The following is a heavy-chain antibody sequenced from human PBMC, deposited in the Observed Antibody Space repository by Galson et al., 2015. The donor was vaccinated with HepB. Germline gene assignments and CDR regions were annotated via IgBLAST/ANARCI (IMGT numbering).Heavy chain of an antibody. CDR2: ISGSGGST. J-gene: IGHJ6*02. CDR3: AKLGRFGEFRSPGMDV. Sequence: SLRLSCAASGFTFSSYAMSWVRQAPGKGLEWVSAISGSGGSTYYADSVKGRFTISRDNSKNTLYLQMNSLRAEDTAVYYCAKLGRFGEFRSPGMDVWGQGTTVTVSS. V-gene: IGHV3-23*01. CDR1: GFTFSSYA. D-gene: IGHD3-10*01.